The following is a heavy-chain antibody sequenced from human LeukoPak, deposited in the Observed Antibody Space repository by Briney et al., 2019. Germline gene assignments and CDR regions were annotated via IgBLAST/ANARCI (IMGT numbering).Heavy chain of an antibody. Sequence: GGSLRLSCAGSGFTFSGTWLNWVRQAPGQGREWVARINTKTDGATTTYGAPVKGRFTISRDDSKSTLYLDMNSLKTEDTAVYYCTTEFWYYFNNWGQGTLVTVSS. CDR1: GFTFSGTW. CDR3: TTEFWYYFNN. D-gene: IGHD3-3*01. CDR2: INTKTDGATT. J-gene: IGHJ4*02. V-gene: IGHV3-15*01.